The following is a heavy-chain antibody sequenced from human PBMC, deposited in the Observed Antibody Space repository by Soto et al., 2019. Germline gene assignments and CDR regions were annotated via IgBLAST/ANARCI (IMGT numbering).Heavy chain of an antibody. Sequence: EVQLLESGGGLVQPGGSLRLSCAASGFPFSSRAMSWVRQAPGKGLEWVSAISGSGTITYYADPVKGRFTISRDTSKNTIYLQMNSLRADDTAVYYCAEWARYCSGADCRAWGQGTLVTVSS. CDR2: ISGSGTIT. CDR3: AEWARYCSGADCRA. V-gene: IGHV3-23*01. D-gene: IGHD2-15*01. CDR1: GFPFSSRA. J-gene: IGHJ5*02.